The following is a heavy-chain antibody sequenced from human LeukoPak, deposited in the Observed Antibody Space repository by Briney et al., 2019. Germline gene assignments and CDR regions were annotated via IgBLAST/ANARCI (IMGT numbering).Heavy chain of an antibody. CDR2: IYPGDSDS. CDR1: GYTFTNYW. D-gene: IGHD2-2*02. J-gene: IGHJ5*02. CDR3: ARGPYGYTSSATLGSYNWFDP. Sequence: GESLKISGKGSGYTFTNYWIGWVRQMPGKGLEWMGIIYPGDSDSRYSPSFQDQVTMSVDKSISTAYLQWSSLKASDTAMYYCARGPYGYTSSATLGSYNWFDPWGQGSLVSVSS. V-gene: IGHV5-51*01.